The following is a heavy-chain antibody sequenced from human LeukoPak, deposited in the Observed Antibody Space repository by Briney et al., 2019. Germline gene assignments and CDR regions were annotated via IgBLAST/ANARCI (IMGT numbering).Heavy chain of an antibody. J-gene: IGHJ2*01. Sequence: GGSLRLSCAASGFTVSTNYMNWVRQAPGKGLEWVSILYSGSDTYYADSVKGRFTISRDSSKNILSLQMNNLRAEDTAVYYCARVGDHCHWYHDLWGRGTLVTVSS. CDR1: GFTVSTNY. CDR2: LYSGSDT. CDR3: ARVGDHCHWYHDL. D-gene: IGHD3-10*01. V-gene: IGHV3-53*01.